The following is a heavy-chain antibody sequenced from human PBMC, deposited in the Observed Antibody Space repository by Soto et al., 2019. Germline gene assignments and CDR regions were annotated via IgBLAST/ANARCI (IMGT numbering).Heavy chain of an antibody. J-gene: IGHJ6*02. CDR1: GDSVSSNSAA. Sequence: PSQTLSLTCAISGDSVSSNSAAWNWIRQSPSRGLEWLGRTYYRSKWYNDYAVSVKSRITINPDTSKNQFSLQLNSVTPEDTAVYYCASSSSTTRYYYYGMDVWGQGTTVTVSS. V-gene: IGHV6-1*01. D-gene: IGHD1-1*01. CDR2: TYYRSKWYN. CDR3: ASSSSTTRYYYYGMDV.